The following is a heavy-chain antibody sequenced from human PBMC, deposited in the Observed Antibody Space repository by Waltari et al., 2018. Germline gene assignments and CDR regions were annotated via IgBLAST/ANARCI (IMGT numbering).Heavy chain of an antibody. CDR1: GGSFSGYY. J-gene: IGHJ6*03. Sequence: QVQLQQWGAGLLKPSETLSLTCAVYGGSFSGYYWSWIRQPPGKGLEWIGEINHSGRTNYNPSLKSRVTISVDTSKNQFSLKLSSVTAADTAVYYCAREWLSYYYYYMDVWGKGTTVTISS. D-gene: IGHD3-3*01. CDR2: INHSGRT. V-gene: IGHV4-34*01. CDR3: AREWLSYYYYYMDV.